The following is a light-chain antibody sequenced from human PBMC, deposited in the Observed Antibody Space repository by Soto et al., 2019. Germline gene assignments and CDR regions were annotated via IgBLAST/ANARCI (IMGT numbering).Light chain of an antibody. CDR3: HQYYSTPLT. CDR2: WAS. V-gene: IGKV4-1*01. Sequence: DIVRTQSPDSLAVSLGERATSNCKSSHSRLHSSNYLSWYQQKPGQPPKRLIYWASTREFGVPDRFSGSGSGTEFSLTISSLQAEDVAVYYCHQYYSTPLTFGEGTKVDI. CDR1: HSRLHSSNY. J-gene: IGKJ4*02.